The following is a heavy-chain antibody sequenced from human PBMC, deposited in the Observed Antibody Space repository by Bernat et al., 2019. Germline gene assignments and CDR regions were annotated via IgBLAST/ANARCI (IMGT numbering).Heavy chain of an antibody. CDR2: ISDTGGST. D-gene: IGHD4-11*01. CDR3: AKDRTLDYSNGFDE. CDR1: GFTFSTYA. J-gene: IGHJ4*02. Sequence: ASGFTFSTYAMTWFRQAPGKGLEWVSTISDTGGSTYYTDSVKGRFTFSRDNSKSTLYLQMNSLRAEDTAVYYCAKDRTLDYSNGFDEWGQ. V-gene: IGHV3-23*01.